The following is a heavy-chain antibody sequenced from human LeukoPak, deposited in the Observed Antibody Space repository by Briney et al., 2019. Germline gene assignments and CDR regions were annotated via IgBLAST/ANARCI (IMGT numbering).Heavy chain of an antibody. CDR1: GFTFSTYS. V-gene: IGHV3-21*01. CDR2: INSYSTNI. CDR3: AKEYGYDYNYYYSMDV. D-gene: IGHD1-1*01. Sequence: PGGSLRLSCAASGFTFSTYSMNWVRQAPGKGLERVSSINSYSTNIYYADSVKGQFTISRDNAKNSLYLQMNSLRAEDTAVYFCAKEYGYDYNYYYSMDVWGKGTTVTISS. J-gene: IGHJ6*03.